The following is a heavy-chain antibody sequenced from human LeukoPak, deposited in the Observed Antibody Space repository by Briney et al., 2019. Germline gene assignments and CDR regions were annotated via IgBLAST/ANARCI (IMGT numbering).Heavy chain of an antibody. CDR1: GDSVSSNSVA. V-gene: IGHV6-1*01. CDR3: ARDFPRTDAFDI. Sequence: SQTLSLTCAIFGDSVSSNSVAWNWIRQSPSRGLEWLGSTYYRSQWYTDYAVSVKGRIVINSDTSKNQFSLQLNSVTPEDTAVYYCARDFPRTDAFDIWGQGTMVTVSS. J-gene: IGHJ3*02. CDR2: TYYRSQWYT.